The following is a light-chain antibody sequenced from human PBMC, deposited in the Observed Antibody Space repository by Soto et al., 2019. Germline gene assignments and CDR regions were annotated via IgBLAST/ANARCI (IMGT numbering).Light chain of an antibody. V-gene: IGKV3-11*01. CDR2: DAS. J-gene: IGKJ5*01. CDR3: QQRSDWPPIT. Sequence: ETGLPQPQGPLSFFPGEGPPFSCGPSQSFGSSLAWYQQKPGQAPRLLIYDASNRATGIPARFSGSGSGTDFTLTISRLEPEDFAVYYCQQRSDWPPITFGQGTRLEIK. CDR1: QSFGSS.